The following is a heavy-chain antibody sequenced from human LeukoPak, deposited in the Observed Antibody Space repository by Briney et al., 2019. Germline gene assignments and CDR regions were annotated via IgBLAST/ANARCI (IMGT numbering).Heavy chain of an antibody. V-gene: IGHV1-3*01. D-gene: IGHD6-19*01. CDR2: INAGNGNT. CDR1: GYTFTNFP. Sequence: ASVKVSCKASGYTFTNFPIHWVRQAPGQRLEWMGWINAGNGNTKYSQKFQGRVTITRDTSASTAYMELSSLRSEDTAVYYCAREGRATVAGFDYWGQGTLVTVSS. J-gene: IGHJ4*02. CDR3: AREGRATVAGFDY.